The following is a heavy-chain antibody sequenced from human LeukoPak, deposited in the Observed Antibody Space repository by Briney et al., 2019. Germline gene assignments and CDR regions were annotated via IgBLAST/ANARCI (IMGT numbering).Heavy chain of an antibody. CDR3: ANYYSSYGYFDY. CDR1: GGSFSGYY. D-gene: IGHD4-11*01. CDR2: INHSGST. Sequence: SETLSLTCAVYGGSFSGYYWSWIRQPPGKGLEWIGEINHSGSTNYNPSLKSRVTISVDTSKNQFSLNLSSVTAADTAVYYCANYYSSYGYFDYWGQGTLVTVSS. J-gene: IGHJ4*03. V-gene: IGHV4-34*01.